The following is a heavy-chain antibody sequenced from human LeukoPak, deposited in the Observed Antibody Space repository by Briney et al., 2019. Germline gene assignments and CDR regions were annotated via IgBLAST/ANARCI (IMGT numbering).Heavy chain of an antibody. Sequence: PSETLSLTCAVYGGSFSGYYWSWIRQPPGKGLEWIGEINHSGSTNYNPSLKSRVTISVDASKNQFSLKLSSVTAADTAVYYCVRGRYGGNPRSFDYWGQGTLVTVSS. J-gene: IGHJ4*02. CDR1: GGSFSGYY. V-gene: IGHV4-34*01. CDR3: VRGRYGGNPRSFDY. D-gene: IGHD4-23*01. CDR2: INHSGST.